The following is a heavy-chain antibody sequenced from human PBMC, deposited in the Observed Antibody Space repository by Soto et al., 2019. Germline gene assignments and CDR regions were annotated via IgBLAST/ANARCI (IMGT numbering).Heavy chain of an antibody. Sequence: QVQLVQSGAEVKKPGASVKVSCKASGYTFASYAISWMRQAPGQGLEWMGWISAYNGNANYAQKHQGRVTMTTDTSASTAYKERRSVRSDDTAVYYCAGDPPQPDHGGQGTLVTVSS. V-gene: IGHV1-18*01. CDR1: GYTFASYA. J-gene: IGHJ4*02. CDR3: AGDPPQPDH. CDR2: ISAYNGNA.